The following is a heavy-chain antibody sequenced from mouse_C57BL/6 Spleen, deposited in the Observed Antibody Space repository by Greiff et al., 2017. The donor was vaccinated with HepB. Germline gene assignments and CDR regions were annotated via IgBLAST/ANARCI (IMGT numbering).Heavy chain of an antibody. D-gene: IGHD1-1*01. J-gene: IGHJ2*01. CDR1: GYAFSSSW. V-gene: IGHV1-82*01. CDR2: IYPGDGDT. Sequence: QVQLQQSGPELVKPGASVKISCKASGYAFSSSWMNWVKQRPGKGLEWIGRIYPGDGDTNYNGKFKGKATLTADKSTSTAYMQLSSLTSEDSAVYCCAKGGYYGSSPVYFDYWGQGTTLTVSS. CDR3: AKGGYYGSSPVYFDY.